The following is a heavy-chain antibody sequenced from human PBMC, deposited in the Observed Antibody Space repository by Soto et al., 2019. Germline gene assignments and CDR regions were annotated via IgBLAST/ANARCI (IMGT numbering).Heavy chain of an antibody. J-gene: IGHJ6*02. Sequence: PSEPLSLTCTVSGGSISSYYWSWIRQPPGKGLEWIGYIYYSGSTNYNPSLKSRVTISVDTSKNLFSLKLSSVTAADTAVYYCARELWGSGSYLYYYYGMDVWGQGTTVTVS. V-gene: IGHV4-59*01. CDR2: IYYSGST. CDR1: GGSISSYY. CDR3: ARELWGSGSYLYYYYGMDV. D-gene: IGHD3-10*01.